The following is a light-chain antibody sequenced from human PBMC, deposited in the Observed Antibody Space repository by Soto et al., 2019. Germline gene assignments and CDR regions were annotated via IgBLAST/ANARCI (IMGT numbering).Light chain of an antibody. CDR1: QNIGIW. CDR2: KAS. J-gene: IGKJ1*01. CDR3: QQYNDYSWT. Sequence: IQMTQSPSTLSASIGDRVAITCRASQNIGIWLAWYQRRPGKAPRFLIYKASTLESGVPSRFSGSGSGTEFTLTISSLQPDDFATYYCQQYNDYSWTFGQGTKVETK. V-gene: IGKV1-5*03.